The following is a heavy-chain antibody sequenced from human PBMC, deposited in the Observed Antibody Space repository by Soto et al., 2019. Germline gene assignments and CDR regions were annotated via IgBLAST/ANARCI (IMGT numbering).Heavy chain of an antibody. D-gene: IGHD6-13*01. Sequence: EVQLLESGGGLVQPGGSLRLSCAASGFTFSSYAMSWVRQAPGKGLEWVSAISGSGGSTYYADSVKGRFTISRDNSKNTLYLQMNSLRAEDTAVYYCANLRRDRYSSSWSTLYFDYWGQGTLVTVSS. CDR2: ISGSGGST. CDR1: GFTFSSYA. J-gene: IGHJ4*02. V-gene: IGHV3-23*01. CDR3: ANLRRDRYSSSWSTLYFDY.